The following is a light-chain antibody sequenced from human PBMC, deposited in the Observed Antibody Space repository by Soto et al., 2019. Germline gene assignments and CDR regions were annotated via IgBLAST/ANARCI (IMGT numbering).Light chain of an antibody. J-gene: IGKJ1*01. CDR3: QQYSRYWT. CDR2: LAS. Sequence: DIQMTQSPSTLPASVGDRVTITCRASQNINIWLAWYQQKPGQAPKLLIYLASSLESGVPSRFSGSGSGTEFTLTISSLQPDDFATYYCQQYSRYWTFGQGTKVEVK. V-gene: IGKV1-5*03. CDR1: QNINIW.